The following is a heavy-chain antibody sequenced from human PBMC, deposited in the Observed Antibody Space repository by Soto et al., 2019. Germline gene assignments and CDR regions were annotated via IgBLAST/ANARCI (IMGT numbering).Heavy chain of an antibody. D-gene: IGHD6-19*01. Sequence: GGSLRLSCAASGFTFSSYAMHWVRQAPGKGLVWVSRINSDGSSTSYADSVEGRFTISRDNAKNTLYLQMNSLRADDTAIYYCARVQLRSTGWYPWGQGTLVTVSS. CDR3: ARVQLRSTGWYP. CDR2: INSDGSST. CDR1: GFTFSSYA. V-gene: IGHV3-74*01. J-gene: IGHJ5*02.